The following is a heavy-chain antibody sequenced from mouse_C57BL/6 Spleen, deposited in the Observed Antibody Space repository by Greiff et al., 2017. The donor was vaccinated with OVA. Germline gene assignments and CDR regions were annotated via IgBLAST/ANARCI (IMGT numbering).Heavy chain of an antibody. CDR3: AREGAYYSNRYWYFDV. V-gene: IGHV1-63*01. CDR2: IYPGGGYT. Sequence: QVQLQQSGAELVRPGTSVKMSCKASGYTFTNYWIGWAKQRPGHGLEWIGDIYPGGGYTNYNEKFKGKATLTADKSSSTAYMQFSSLTSEDSAIYYCAREGAYYSNRYWYFDVWGTGTTVTVSS. J-gene: IGHJ1*03. D-gene: IGHD2-5*01. CDR1: GYTFTNYW.